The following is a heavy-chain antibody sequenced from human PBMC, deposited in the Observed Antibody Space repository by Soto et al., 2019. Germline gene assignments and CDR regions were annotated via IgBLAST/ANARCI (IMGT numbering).Heavy chain of an antibody. V-gene: IGHV3-21*01. Sequence: GGSLRLSCAASGFTSSDYSMHWVRQAPGKGLELVSSVSSSRSDIYYADSVKGRFTISRDNANNTLLLQINSLSAEDSAVSYCAREPSHYYAMEVWGQGTTVTVSS. J-gene: IGHJ6*01. CDR3: AREPSHYYAMEV. CDR1: GFTSSDYS. CDR2: VSSSRSDI.